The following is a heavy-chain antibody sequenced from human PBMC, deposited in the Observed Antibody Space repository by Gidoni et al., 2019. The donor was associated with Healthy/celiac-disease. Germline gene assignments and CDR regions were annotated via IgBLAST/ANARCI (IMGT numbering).Heavy chain of an antibody. CDR3: AKDFEPDYGDYPYYYYGMDV. Sequence: SSYGMHWVRQAPGKGLEWVAVISYDGSNKYYADSVKGRFTISRDNSKNTLYLQMNSLRAEDTAVYYCAKDFEPDYGDYPYYYYGMDVWGQGTTVTVSS. CDR1: SSYG. J-gene: IGHJ6*02. CDR2: ISYDGSNK. D-gene: IGHD4-17*01. V-gene: IGHV3-30*18.